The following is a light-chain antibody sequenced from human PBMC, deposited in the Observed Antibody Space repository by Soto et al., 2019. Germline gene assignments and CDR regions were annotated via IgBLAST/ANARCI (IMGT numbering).Light chain of an antibody. CDR3: SSYADSYTPI. V-gene: IGLV2-11*01. CDR2: DVN. Sequence: QSALTQPRSVSGSPGQSVTISCTGTSSNIGAYNFVSWYQHHPGKAPKLMIYDVNKWPSGVPDRFSGSKSGNTASLTISGLQAEDEADYYCSSYADSYTPIFGGGTKLTVL. J-gene: IGLJ2*01. CDR1: SSNIGAYNF.